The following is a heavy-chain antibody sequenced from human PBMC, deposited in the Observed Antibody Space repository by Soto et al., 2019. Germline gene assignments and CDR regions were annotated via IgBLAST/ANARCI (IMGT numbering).Heavy chain of an antibody. CDR3: ASSYGSGSGVFDY. CDR2: INYSGRV. Sequence: PSETLSLTCAVSGGSISSGGYSWSWIRQPPGKGLEGIGYINYSGRVTYNPSLESRTTISGDTSRNHLSLNLTSVTAADTAVYYCASSYGSGSGVFDYWGQGTSVTVSS. CDR1: GGSISSGGYS. V-gene: IGHV4-30-2*01. D-gene: IGHD3-10*01. J-gene: IGHJ4*02.